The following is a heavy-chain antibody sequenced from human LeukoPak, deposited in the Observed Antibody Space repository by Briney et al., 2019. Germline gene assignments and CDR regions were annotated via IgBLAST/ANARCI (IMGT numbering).Heavy chain of an antibody. D-gene: IGHD2-8*01. J-gene: IGHJ4*02. V-gene: IGHV3-23*01. CDR1: GFTFSSYA. CDR3: AKATVLNVYAPNF. Sequence: PGGSLRLSCAASGFTFSSYAMSWVRQAPGKGLEWVSVISGSGGSTCYADSVKGRFTISRDNSKNTLYLQMNSLRAEDTAVYYCAKATVLNVYAPNFRGQGTLVTVSS. CDR2: ISGSGGST.